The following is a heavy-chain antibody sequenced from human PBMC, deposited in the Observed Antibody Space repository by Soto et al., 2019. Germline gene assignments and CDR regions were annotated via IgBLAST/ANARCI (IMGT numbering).Heavy chain of an antibody. Sequence: GESLKISCKGSGYSFTSYWIGWVRQMPGKGLEWMGIIYPGDSDTRYSPSFQGQVTISADKSISTAYLQWSSLKASDTAMYYCATGIAVAGTHYYYGMDVWGQGTTVTVS. V-gene: IGHV5-51*01. CDR3: ATGIAVAGTHYYYGMDV. J-gene: IGHJ6*02. CDR1: GYSFTSYW. D-gene: IGHD6-19*01. CDR2: IYPGDSDT.